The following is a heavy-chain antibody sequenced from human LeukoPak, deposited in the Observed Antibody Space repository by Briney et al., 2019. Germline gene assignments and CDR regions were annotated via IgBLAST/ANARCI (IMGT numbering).Heavy chain of an antibody. CDR3: ATDLTTFGGVIFDY. J-gene: IGHJ4*02. CDR2: FDPEDGET. CDR1: GYTLTELF. D-gene: IGHD3-16*01. V-gene: IGHV1-24*01. Sequence: ASVKVSCKVSGYTLTELFMHWVRQAPGKGLEWMGGFDPEDGETIYAQKFQGRVTMTEDTSTDTAYMELSSLRSEDTAVYYCATDLTTFGGVIFDYWGQGTLVSVSP.